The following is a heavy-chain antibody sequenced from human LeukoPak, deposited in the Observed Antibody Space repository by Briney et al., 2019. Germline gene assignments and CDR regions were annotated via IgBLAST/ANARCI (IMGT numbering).Heavy chain of an antibody. CDR1: GFSFSGHS. CDR2: ISDSGSPI. CDR3: ARNKRASQYYFGY. D-gene: IGHD2-2*01. V-gene: IGHV3-48*01. J-gene: IGHJ4*02. Sequence: GVSLRLSCAASGFSFSGHSMNWVRQAPGRGLEWVAFISDSGSPIYYADSVRGRFTISRDNADNSLYLQMNSLRAEDSAVYFCARNKRASQYYFGYWGQGALVTVSS.